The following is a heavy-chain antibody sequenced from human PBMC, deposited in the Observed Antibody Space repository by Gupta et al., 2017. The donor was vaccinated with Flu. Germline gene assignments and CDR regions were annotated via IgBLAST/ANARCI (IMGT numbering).Heavy chain of an antibody. CDR2: IYYNGNT. CDR1: GGSIRSSTYY. CDR3: ARASTAGWFDP. Sequence: QLQLQESGPGLVKPSETLSLTCTVSGGSIRSSTYYWGWIRQPPGKGLEWIASIYYNGNTHYNPSLKSRVTMSVDTSKNQFSLRLSSVTAADTAVYYCARASTAGWFDPWGQGTLVTVSS. J-gene: IGHJ5*02. V-gene: IGHV4-39*01. D-gene: IGHD2-21*02.